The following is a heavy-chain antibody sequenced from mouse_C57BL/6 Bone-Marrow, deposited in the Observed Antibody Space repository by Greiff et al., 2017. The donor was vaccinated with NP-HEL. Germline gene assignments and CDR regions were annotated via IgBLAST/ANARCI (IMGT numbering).Heavy chain of an antibody. CDR1: GYTFTSYW. CDR3: ARWRWPSYAMDY. Sequence: QVQLQQPGTELVKPGASVKLSCKASGYTFTSYWMHWVKQRPGQGLEWIGNINPSNGGTNYNEKFKSKATLTVDKSSSTAYMQLSSLTAEDSAVYYCARWRWPSYAMDYWGQGTSVTVSS. CDR2: INPSNGGT. J-gene: IGHJ4*01. V-gene: IGHV1-53*01. D-gene: IGHD2-3*01.